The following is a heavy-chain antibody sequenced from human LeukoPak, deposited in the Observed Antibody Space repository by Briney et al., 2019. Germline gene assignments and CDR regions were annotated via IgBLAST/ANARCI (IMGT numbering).Heavy chain of an antibody. CDR3: ANWGDYDILTGYYDSDY. CDR2: IVGSGGST. Sequence: GGSLRLSCAPSGFTFSNYAMSWVRQAPGKGLEWVSAIVGSGGSTYYADSVKGRFTISRDNPKNTLYLQMNSLRAEDTAVYYCANWGDYDILTGYYDSDYWGQGTLVTVSS. V-gene: IGHV3-23*01. J-gene: IGHJ4*02. CDR1: GFTFSNYA. D-gene: IGHD3-9*01.